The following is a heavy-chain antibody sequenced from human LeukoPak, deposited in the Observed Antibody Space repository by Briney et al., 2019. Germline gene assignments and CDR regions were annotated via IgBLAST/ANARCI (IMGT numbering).Heavy chain of an antibody. CDR2: ISGSGDIT. CDR3: DTDGAYYGSLTIGY. D-gene: IGHD3-10*01. Sequence: GESLKISCAASGFTFSSYAMSWVRQAPGKGLEWVSGISGSGDITYYADSVKGRFTISRDNSKNTLYLQMNSLKTEDTAVYYCDTDGAYYGSLTIGYWGQGTLVTVSS. V-gene: IGHV3-23*01. J-gene: IGHJ4*02. CDR1: GFTFSSYA.